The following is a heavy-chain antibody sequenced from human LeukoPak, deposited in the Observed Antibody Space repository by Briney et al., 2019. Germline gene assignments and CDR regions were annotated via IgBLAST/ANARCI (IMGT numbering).Heavy chain of an antibody. J-gene: IGHJ6*03. D-gene: IGHD6-13*01. CDR2: ISGSGGST. CDR1: GFTFSGYG. CDR3: AKVDGSSWQAYYYYMDV. V-gene: IGHV3-23*01. Sequence: GGSLRLSCAASGFTFSGYGMSWVRQAPGKGLEWVSAISGSGGSTYYADSVKGRFTISRDNSKNTLYLQMNSLRAEDTAVYYCAKVDGSSWQAYYYYMDVWGKGTTVTVSS.